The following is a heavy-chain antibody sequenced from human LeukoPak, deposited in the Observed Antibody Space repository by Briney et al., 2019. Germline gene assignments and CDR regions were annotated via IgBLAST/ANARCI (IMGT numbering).Heavy chain of an antibody. D-gene: IGHD1-7*01. CDR2: INPNSGGT. V-gene: IGHV1-2*02. CDR1: GYTFTGYY. CDR3: ARVGRFWNYEENWFDP. J-gene: IGHJ5*02. Sequence: GASVKVSCKASGYTFTGYYMHWVRQAPGQGLEWMGWINPNSGGTNYAQKFQGRVTMTRDTSINTAYMELSRLRSDDTAVYYCARVGRFWNYEENWFDPWGQGTLVTVSS.